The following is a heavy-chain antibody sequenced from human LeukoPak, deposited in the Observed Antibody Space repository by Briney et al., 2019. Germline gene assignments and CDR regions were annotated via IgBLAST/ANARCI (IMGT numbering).Heavy chain of an antibody. V-gene: IGHV3-21*01. D-gene: IGHD3-22*01. CDR2: INSGGSYI. Sequence: GGSLRLSCAASGFTFSSYTMNWVRQAPGKGLEWVSSINSGGSYIYYADSVKGRFTISRDNAKNSLYLEMNSLRAEDTAVYYCASERYYYDSSGYYFHFDYWGQGTLVTVSS. CDR1: GFTFSSYT. J-gene: IGHJ4*02. CDR3: ASERYYYDSSGYYFHFDY.